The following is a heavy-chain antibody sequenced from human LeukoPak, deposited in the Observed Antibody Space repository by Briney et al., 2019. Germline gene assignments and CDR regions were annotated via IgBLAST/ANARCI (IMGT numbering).Heavy chain of an antibody. Sequence: GGSLRLSCAASGFTFSNYAMHWVRQAPGKGLEWVAVISYDGANKYYADSVKGRFIISRDNSKNTLYLQMNSLRAEDTAVYYCAKVGWNEQQLVFHDSYYFDYWGQGTLVTVSS. V-gene: IGHV3-30*04. J-gene: IGHJ4*02. CDR3: AKVGWNEQQLVFHDSYYFDY. CDR1: GFTFSNYA. CDR2: ISYDGANK. D-gene: IGHD6-13*01.